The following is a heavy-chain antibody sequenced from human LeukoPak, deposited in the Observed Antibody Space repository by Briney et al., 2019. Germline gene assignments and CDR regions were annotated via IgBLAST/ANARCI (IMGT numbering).Heavy chain of an antibody. V-gene: IGHV3-33*01. J-gene: IGHJ3*02. CDR3: ARDLEDSSPFGAFDM. CDR2: IWFDGIRK. D-gene: IGHD3-22*01. Sequence: SGGSLRLSCAASGFTFSNYGMHWVRQVPGKGLEWVAAIWFDGIRKYYADSVKSRLTISRDNSKNTLYLQMNSLRAEDTAVYHCARDLEDSSPFGAFDMWGQGTMVTVSS. CDR1: GFTFSNYG.